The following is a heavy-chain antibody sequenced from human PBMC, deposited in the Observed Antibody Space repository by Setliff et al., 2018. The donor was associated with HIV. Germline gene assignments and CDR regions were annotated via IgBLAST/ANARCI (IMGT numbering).Heavy chain of an antibody. J-gene: IGHJ4*02. D-gene: IGHD3-16*01. V-gene: IGHV4-61*02. Sequence: SETLSLTCTVSGGSISSSSYYWNWIRQPAGKGLEWIGRIYTSGSTNYNPSLKSRVTMSVDTSKNQFSLKLSSVTAADTAVYYCAREGGTDRYFDYWGPGTPVTVSS. CDR3: AREGGTDRYFDY. CDR2: IYTSGST. CDR1: GGSISSSSYY.